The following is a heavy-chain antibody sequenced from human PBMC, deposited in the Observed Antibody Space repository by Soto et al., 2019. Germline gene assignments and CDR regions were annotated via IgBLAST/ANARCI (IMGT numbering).Heavy chain of an antibody. V-gene: IGHV4-39*01. CDR3: ARHETMTTVTTINWIYAFEI. CDR2: IYYSGNT. Sequence: QLQLQESGPGLVKPSETLSLTCTVSGGSISSSSYYWGWIRQPPGKGLEWIGSIYYSGNTYYNPPLKSRVTISVDTSNNQFSLRLSSMTAADTAVYYCARHETMTTVTTINWIYAFEIWGQGTMVTVAS. J-gene: IGHJ3*02. CDR1: GGSISSSSYY. D-gene: IGHD4-17*01.